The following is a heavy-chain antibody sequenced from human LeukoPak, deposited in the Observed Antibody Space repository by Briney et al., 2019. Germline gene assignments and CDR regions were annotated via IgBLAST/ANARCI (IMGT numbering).Heavy chain of an antibody. V-gene: IGHV3-23*01. J-gene: IGHJ6*02. Sequence: PGGSLRLSCAASGFTFSNYAMTWVRQAPGKGLEWVSGISGSGGSTYYADSVKGRFSIYRDYSNNTLYLQMNSLRAEDTAVYYCAREDYYYGMDVWGQGTTVTVSS. CDR3: AREDYYYGMDV. CDR1: GFTFSNYA. CDR2: ISGSGGST.